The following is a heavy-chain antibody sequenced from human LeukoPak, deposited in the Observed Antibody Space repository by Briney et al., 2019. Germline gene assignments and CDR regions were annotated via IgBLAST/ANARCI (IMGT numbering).Heavy chain of an antibody. CDR2: ISSSSSYI. CDR1: GFTFSSYS. D-gene: IGHD2-2*03. V-gene: IGHV3-21*01. Sequence: PGGSLSLSCAASGFTFSSYSMNWVRQAPGKGLEWVSSISSSSSYIYYADSVKGRFTISRDNAKNSLYLQMNSLRAEDTAVYYCARAVGAGYCSSTSCYINWFDPWGQGTLVTVSS. J-gene: IGHJ5*02. CDR3: ARAVGAGYCSSTSCYINWFDP.